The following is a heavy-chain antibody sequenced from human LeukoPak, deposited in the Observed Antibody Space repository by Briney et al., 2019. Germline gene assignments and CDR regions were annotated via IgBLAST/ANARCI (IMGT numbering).Heavy chain of an antibody. CDR1: GFTYSSYA. CDR3: ARVVPQQPGDY. V-gene: IGHV3-11*01. CDR2: ISSSGSTI. D-gene: IGHD6-13*01. J-gene: IGHJ4*02. Sequence: PGGSLRLSCAASGFTYSSYAMSWIRQAPGKELEWVSYISSSGSTIYYADSVKGRFTISRDNAKNSLYLQMNSLRAEDTAVYYCARVVPQQPGDYWGQGTLVTVSS.